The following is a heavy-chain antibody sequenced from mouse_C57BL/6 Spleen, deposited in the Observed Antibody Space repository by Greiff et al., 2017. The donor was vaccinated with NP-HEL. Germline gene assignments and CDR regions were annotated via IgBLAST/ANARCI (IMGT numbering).Heavy chain of an antibody. CDR3: ARWVMVTTLRRYFDV. J-gene: IGHJ1*03. V-gene: IGHV3-6*01. D-gene: IGHD2-3*01. CDR2: ISYDGSN. Sequence: VQLKESGPGLVKPSQSLSLTCSVTGYSITSGYYWNWIRQFPGNQLEWMGYISYDGSNNYNPSLKNRISITRDTSKNQFFLKLNSVTTEDTATYYCARWVMVTTLRRYFDVWGTGTTVTVSS. CDR1: GYSITSGYY.